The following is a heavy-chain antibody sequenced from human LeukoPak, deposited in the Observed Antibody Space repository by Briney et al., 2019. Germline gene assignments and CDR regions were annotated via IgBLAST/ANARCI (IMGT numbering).Heavy chain of an antibody. D-gene: IGHD3-10*01. CDR1: GGSISSGGYY. CDR3: ASNYYGSGSLDY. V-gene: IGHV4-31*03. J-gene: IGHJ4*02. CDR2: IYYSGST. Sequence: SETLSLTCTVSGGSISSGGYYWTWIHQHPGKGLEGIGYIYYSGSTSYKPSLKSRVTISVDTSKNQFSLKLSSVTAADTAVYYCASNYYGSGSLDYWGQGNLVTVSS.